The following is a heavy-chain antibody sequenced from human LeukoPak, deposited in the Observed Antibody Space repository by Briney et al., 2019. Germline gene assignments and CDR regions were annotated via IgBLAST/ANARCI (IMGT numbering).Heavy chain of an antibody. CDR1: GYTFTSYG. CDR2: ISAYNCNT. V-gene: IGHV1-18*01. D-gene: IGHD5-12*01. J-gene: IGHJ4*02. CDR3: ARSPGYSGYDPPIAAAGYFDY. Sequence: ASVKVSCKASGYTFTSYGISWVRQAPGQGLEWMGWISAYNCNTNYAQKLQGRVTMTTDTSTSTAYMELRSLRSDDTAVYYCARSPGYSGYDPPIAAAGYFDYWGQGTLVTVSS.